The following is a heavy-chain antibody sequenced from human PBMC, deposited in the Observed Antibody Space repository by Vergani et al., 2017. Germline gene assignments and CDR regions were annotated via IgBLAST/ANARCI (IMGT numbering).Heavy chain of an antibody. D-gene: IGHD2/OR15-2a*01. Sequence: QFQLQESGPGLLKPSQTLSLTCTVSGASVSRGTYYWTWIRQPAGKKLEWIVRMYTSGHTIYNPSLESRLTLSVDTSNNQFSLRMTSLTAADTAIYYCARDRDLYCHSNTYCHNWFDPWGQGSMVTDS. J-gene: IGHJ5*02. CDR2: MYTSGHT. CDR1: GASVSRGTYY. CDR3: ARDRDLYCHSNTYCHNWFDP. V-gene: IGHV4-61*02.